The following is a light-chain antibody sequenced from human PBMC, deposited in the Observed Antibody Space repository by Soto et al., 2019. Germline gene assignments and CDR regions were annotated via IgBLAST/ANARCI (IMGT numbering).Light chain of an antibody. J-gene: IGLJ7*01. Sequence: QSALTQSASVSGSPGQSITISCTGTSSDVGGYNYVSWYQHHPGKAPKLVIYEVSNRPSGVSNRFSGSKSGNTASLTISGLRAEDEADYYCGSYTNSSTPFVFGSGTQLTVL. V-gene: IGLV2-14*01. CDR3: GSYTNSSTPFV. CDR2: EVS. CDR1: SSDVGGYNY.